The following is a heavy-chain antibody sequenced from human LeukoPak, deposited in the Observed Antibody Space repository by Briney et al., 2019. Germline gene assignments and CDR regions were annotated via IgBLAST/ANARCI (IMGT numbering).Heavy chain of an antibody. J-gene: IGHJ6*02. CDR1: VGSISSYY. V-gene: IGHV4-59*01. D-gene: IGHD3-3*01. CDR3: ARVTILGGMDV. Sequence: SETLSLTCTVSVGSISSYYWSWIRQPPRKGLEWIGYIYYSGSTNYNPSLKSRVTISVDTSKSQFSLKLSSVTAADTAVYYCARVTILGGMDVWGQGTTVTVSS. CDR2: IYYSGST.